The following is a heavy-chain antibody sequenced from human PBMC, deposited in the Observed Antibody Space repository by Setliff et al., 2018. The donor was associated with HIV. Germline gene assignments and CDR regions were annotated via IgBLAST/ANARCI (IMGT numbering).Heavy chain of an antibody. CDR1: GFTFSSCG. V-gene: IGHV3-33*01. CDR2: ILYDGSSK. CDR3: ARAPGITVTGRYFQH. D-gene: IGHD6-19*01. Sequence: GGSLRLSCVASGFTFSSCGMHWVRQAPGKGLEWVALILYDGSSKYYTDSVKDRFTISRDNSKNTLYLQMNSLRAEDTAVYYCARAPGITVTGRYFQHWGQGTLVTSPQ. J-gene: IGHJ1*01.